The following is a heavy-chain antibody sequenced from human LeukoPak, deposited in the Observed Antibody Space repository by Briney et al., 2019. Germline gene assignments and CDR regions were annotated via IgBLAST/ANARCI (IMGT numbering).Heavy chain of an antibody. Sequence: PSETLSLTCTVSGGSIRSSYYYWGWIRQPPGKGLEWIGSIYDSGSTYYNPSLKSRVTISVDTSKNQFSLKLSSVTAADTAVYYCARQVIFGRTAARRNFDYWGQGTLVTVSS. CDR3: ARQVIFGRTAARRNFDY. V-gene: IGHV4-39*01. CDR1: GGSIRSSYYY. D-gene: IGHD6-6*01. J-gene: IGHJ4*02. CDR2: IYDSGST.